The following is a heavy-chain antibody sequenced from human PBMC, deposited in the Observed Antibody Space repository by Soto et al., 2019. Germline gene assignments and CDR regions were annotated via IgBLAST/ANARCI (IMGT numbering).Heavy chain of an antibody. CDR2: ISGSGGST. Sequence: GGSLRLSCAASGFTFSSYAMSWVRQAPGKGLEWVSAISGSGGSTYYADSVKGRFTNSRDNSKNTLYLQMNSLRAEDTAVYYGAKARIAVAGPRFDYWGQGTLVTVSS. CDR3: AKARIAVAGPRFDY. J-gene: IGHJ4*02. CDR1: GFTFSSYA. D-gene: IGHD6-19*01. V-gene: IGHV3-23*01.